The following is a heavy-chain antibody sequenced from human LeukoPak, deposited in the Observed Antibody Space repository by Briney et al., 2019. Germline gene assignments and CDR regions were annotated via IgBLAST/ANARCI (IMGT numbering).Heavy chain of an antibody. Sequence: GSLRLSCAASGFTFSDYYMSWIRQPPGKGLEWIGEINHSGSTNYNPSLKSRVTISVDTSKNQFSLKLSSVTAADTAVYYCARSIMYSSRWYYYYMDVWGKGTTVTVSS. CDR3: ARSIMYSSRWYYYYMDV. CDR1: GFTFSDYY. J-gene: IGHJ6*03. D-gene: IGHD6-19*01. CDR2: INHSGST. V-gene: IGHV4-34*01.